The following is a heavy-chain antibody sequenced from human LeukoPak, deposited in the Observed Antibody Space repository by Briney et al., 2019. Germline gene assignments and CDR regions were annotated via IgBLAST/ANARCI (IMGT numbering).Heavy chain of an antibody. CDR1: GFTFDTYA. J-gene: IGHJ4*02. CDR3: VRDWRGTSCAGDCLEF. D-gene: IGHD2-21*01. Sequence: PGGSLRLSCAASGFTFDTYAMSWVRQAPGKGLQWVSSITGRGDRTYYADSVKGRFTISRDNSKNTLYLQMNTLRADDTAVYYCVRDWRGTSCAGDCLEFWGQGTLVTVSS. V-gene: IGHV3-23*01. CDR2: ITGRGDRT.